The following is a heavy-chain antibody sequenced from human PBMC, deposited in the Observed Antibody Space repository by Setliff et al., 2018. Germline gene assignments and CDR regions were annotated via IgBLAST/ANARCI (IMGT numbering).Heavy chain of an antibody. V-gene: IGHV3-43*01. CDR1: GFTFDDFT. CDR2: ISWDGANT. J-gene: IGHJ6*02. D-gene: IGHD6-6*01. Sequence: GGSLRLSCAASGFTFDDFTMHWVRHVPGKGLEWVSLISWDGANTKYADSVMGRFTISRDNSKNSLYLQMDSLRPEDTAFYFCAKDIGQIAARPDFYYGMDVWGQGTTVTVSS. CDR3: AKDIGQIAARPDFYYGMDV.